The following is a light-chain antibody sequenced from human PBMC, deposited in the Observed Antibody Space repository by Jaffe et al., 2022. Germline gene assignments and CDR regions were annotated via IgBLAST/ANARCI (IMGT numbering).Light chain of an antibody. J-gene: IGLJ3*02. CDR2: DVT. Sequence: QSALTQPRSVSGSPGQSVTISCTGTSSDVGGYNSVSWYQQHPDKAPKLMIYDVTERPSGVPDRFFGSKSGNTASLTISGLQAEDEADYYCCSYAGSYTFVVFGGGTKLTVL. V-gene: IGLV2-11*01. CDR1: SSDVGGYNS. CDR3: CSYAGSYTFVV.